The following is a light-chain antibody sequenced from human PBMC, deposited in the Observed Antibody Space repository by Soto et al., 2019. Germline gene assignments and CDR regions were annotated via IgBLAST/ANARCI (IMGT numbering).Light chain of an antibody. CDR2: GAS. Sequence: EIVLTQSPGTLSLSPGERATLSCRASQSVSSSYLAWYQQKPGQAPRLLIYGASSRPTGLPDRFSGSWSGTDFTLTISRLEPEDFGVYSCPQYGTSPPTFGQGTKVEIK. CDR1: QSVSSSY. CDR3: PQYGTSPPT. J-gene: IGKJ1*01. V-gene: IGKV3-20*01.